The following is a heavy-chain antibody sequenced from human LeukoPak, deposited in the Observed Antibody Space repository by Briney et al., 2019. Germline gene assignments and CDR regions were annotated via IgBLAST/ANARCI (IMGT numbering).Heavy chain of an antibody. V-gene: IGHV4-39*07. Sequence: SETLSLTCTVSGGSISSSSYYWGWIRQPPGKGLEWIGSIYYSGSTYYNPSLKSRVTISVDTSKNQFSLKLSSVTAADTAVYYCARDQGDVLLWFGESGGTFDYWGQGTLVTVSS. J-gene: IGHJ4*02. CDR3: ARDQGDVLLWFGESGGTFDY. CDR1: GGSISSSSYY. D-gene: IGHD3-10*01. CDR2: IYYSGST.